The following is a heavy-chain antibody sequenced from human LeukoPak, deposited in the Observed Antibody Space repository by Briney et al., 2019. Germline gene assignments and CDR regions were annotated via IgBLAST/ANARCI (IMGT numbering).Heavy chain of an antibody. V-gene: IGHV4-34*01. D-gene: IGHD3-9*01. CDR3: ARGYGTYYDILTGYNWFDP. CDR2: INHSGST. J-gene: IGHJ5*02. Sequence: SETLSLTCAVYGGSFSGYYWSWIRQPPGKGLEWIGEINHSGSTNYNPSLKSRVTISVDTSKNQFSLKLSSVTAADTAVYYCARGYGTYYDILTGYNWFDPWGQGTLVTVSS. CDR1: GGSFSGYY.